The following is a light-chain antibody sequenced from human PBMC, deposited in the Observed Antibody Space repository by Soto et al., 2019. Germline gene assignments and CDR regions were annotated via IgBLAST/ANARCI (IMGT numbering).Light chain of an antibody. V-gene: IGKV3-20*01. Sequence: EIVLTQSPGTLSLSPGERATLSCRASQRVSSGYLAWYQQKPGQAPRLLIYGASSRATGIPDRFSGSGSGTDFTLTISRLEPEDFAVYSCQQYGTSPLTFGGGTKVEIK. CDR3: QQYGTSPLT. CDR1: QRVSSGY. J-gene: IGKJ4*01. CDR2: GAS.